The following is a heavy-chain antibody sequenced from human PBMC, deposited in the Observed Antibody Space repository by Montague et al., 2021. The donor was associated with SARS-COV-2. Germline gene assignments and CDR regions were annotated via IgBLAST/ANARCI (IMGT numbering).Heavy chain of an antibody. CDR1: GDSVNRNY. D-gene: IGHD4-23*01. J-gene: IGHJ4*02. CDR3: SKASRGYGGDFDS. CDR2: IFYSGST. Sequence: SETLSLTCSVSGDSVNRNYWSWVRQPPGRGLEWLGYIFYSGSTYNPSLTSRVTMTLDTSKNHFSLNLISVTAAGTAGYYCSKASRGYGGDFDSWGQGTLVIVSS. V-gene: IGHV4-59*02.